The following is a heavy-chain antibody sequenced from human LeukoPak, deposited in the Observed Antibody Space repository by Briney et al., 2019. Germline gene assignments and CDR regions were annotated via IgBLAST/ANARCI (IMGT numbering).Heavy chain of an antibody. Sequence: PGGSLRLSCAASGFTFSSYGMHWVRQAPGKGLEWVAFIRYDGSNKYYADSVKGRFTISRDNSKNTLYLQMNSLRAEDTAVYYCAKQGRSYSSGWHPCIDYWGQGTLVTVSS. CDR1: GFTFSSYG. J-gene: IGHJ4*02. CDR2: IRYDGSNK. D-gene: IGHD6-19*01. V-gene: IGHV3-30*02. CDR3: AKQGRSYSSGWHPCIDY.